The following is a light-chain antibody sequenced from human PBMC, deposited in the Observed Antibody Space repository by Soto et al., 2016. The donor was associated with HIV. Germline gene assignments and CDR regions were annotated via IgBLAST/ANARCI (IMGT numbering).Light chain of an antibody. CDR1: QGISSY. V-gene: IGKV1-8*01. CDR3: QQSYSSFALS. J-gene: IGKJ4*01. Sequence: AIRMTQSPSSFSASTGDRVTITCRASQGISSYLAWYQQKPGKAPELLIYSTSNLQSGVPSRFGGSGSGTDFTLTISSLQPEDFATYYCQQSYSSFALSFGGGTKVEIK. CDR2: STS.